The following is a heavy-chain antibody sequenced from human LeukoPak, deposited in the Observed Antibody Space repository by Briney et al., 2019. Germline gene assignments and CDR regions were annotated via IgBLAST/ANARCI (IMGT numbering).Heavy chain of an antibody. V-gene: IGHV1-69*06. CDR1: GGTFTSYT. J-gene: IGHJ4*02. Sequence: ASVKVSCKASGGTFTSYTFSWVRQAPGQGLEWMGGIIPIFNTLNYAPRFQGRVTITADKSTSTVYMELSSLRSGDTAVYYCAALDYSRGWYHWDYWGQGTLVTVSS. D-gene: IGHD6-19*01. CDR2: IIPIFNTL. CDR3: AALDYSRGWYHWDY.